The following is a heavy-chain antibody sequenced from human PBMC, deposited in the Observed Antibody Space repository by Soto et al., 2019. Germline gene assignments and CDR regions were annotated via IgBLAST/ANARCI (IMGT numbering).Heavy chain of an antibody. CDR1: GFTFSSYA. CDR2: ISGSGGST. V-gene: IGHV3-23*01. CDR3: AKGRNYYDSSGYSTSLYFDY. Sequence: LRLSCAASGFTFSSYAMSWVRQAPGKGLEWVSAISGSGGSTYYADSVKGRFTISRDNSKNTLYLQMNSLRAEDTAVYYCAKGRNYYDSSGYSTSLYFDYWGQGTLVTVSS. J-gene: IGHJ4*02. D-gene: IGHD3-22*01.